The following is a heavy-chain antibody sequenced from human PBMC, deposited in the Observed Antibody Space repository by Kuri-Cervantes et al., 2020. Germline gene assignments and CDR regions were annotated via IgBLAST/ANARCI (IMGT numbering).Heavy chain of an antibody. D-gene: IGHD6-13*01. CDR2: ISPIFGTA. J-gene: IGHJ4*02. CDR3: ARVRSHYFDY. CDR1: GYTFTSYG. Sequence: SVKVSCKASGYTFTSYGISWVRQAPGQGLEWMGGISPIFGTANYAQKFQGRVTINADESASTAYMELSSLRSEDTAVYYCARVRSHYFDYWGQGTLVTVSS. V-gene: IGHV1-69*13.